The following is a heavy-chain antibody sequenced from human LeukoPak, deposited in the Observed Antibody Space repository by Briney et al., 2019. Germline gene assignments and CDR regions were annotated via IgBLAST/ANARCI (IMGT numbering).Heavy chain of an antibody. V-gene: IGHV4-39*01. CDR2: IYYSGGT. CDR1: GGSFSGSY. D-gene: IGHD6-19*01. Sequence: SETLSLTCGVYGGSFSGSYWGWIRQPPGKGLAWIGSIYYSGGTYYNPSLKSRVTISVDTSRNQFSLKLSSVTAADTAVYYCARPAVAGWATHFDYWGQGTLVTVSS. CDR3: ARPAVAGWATHFDY. J-gene: IGHJ4*02.